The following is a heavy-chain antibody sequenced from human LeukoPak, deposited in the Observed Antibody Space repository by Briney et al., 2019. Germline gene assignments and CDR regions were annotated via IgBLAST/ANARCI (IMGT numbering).Heavy chain of an antibody. CDR3: ARLKGELPYYFDY. V-gene: IGHV4-39*01. CDR1: GGSISSSSYY. CDR2: IYYSGST. D-gene: IGHD1-26*01. Sequence: SETLSLTCTVSGGSISSSSYYWGWIRQPPGKGLEWIGSIYYSGSTYYNPSLKSRVTISVDTSKNQFSLKLSSVTAADTAVYYCARLKGELPYYFDYWGQGTLVTVS. J-gene: IGHJ4*02.